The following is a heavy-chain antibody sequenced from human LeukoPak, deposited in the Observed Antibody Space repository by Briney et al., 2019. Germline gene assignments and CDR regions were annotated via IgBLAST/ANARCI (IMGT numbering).Heavy chain of an antibody. V-gene: IGHV4-39*07. D-gene: IGHD6-13*01. CDR2: VYYSGST. Sequence: SETLSLTCTVSGASISSNNYYWGWIRQPPGKGLEWIVSVYYSGSTYYNPSLKSRVTVAVYKTKNQFSLKLRSLTAADTAMYYCARGADAYSSSWPIDYWGQGTLVTVSS. CDR1: GASISSNNYY. J-gene: IGHJ4*02. CDR3: ARGADAYSSSWPIDY.